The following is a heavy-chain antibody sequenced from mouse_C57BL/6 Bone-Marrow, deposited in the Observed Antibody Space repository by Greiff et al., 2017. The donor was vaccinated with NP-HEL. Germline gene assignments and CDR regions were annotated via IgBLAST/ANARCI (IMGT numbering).Heavy chain of an antibody. J-gene: IGHJ2*01. V-gene: IGHV5-17*01. Sequence: EVKLVESGGGLVKPGGSLKLSCAASGFTFSDYGMHWVRQAPEKGLAWVAYISSGSSTIYYADTVKGRFTISRDNAKNTLFLQMTSLRSEDTAMYYCARGYYGPFDYWGQGTTLTVSS. CDR1: GFTFSDYG. D-gene: IGHD1-1*02. CDR3: ARGYYGPFDY. CDR2: ISSGSSTI.